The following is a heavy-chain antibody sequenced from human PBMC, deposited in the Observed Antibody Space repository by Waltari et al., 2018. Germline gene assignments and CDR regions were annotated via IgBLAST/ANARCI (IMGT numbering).Heavy chain of an antibody. J-gene: IGHJ4*02. D-gene: IGHD1-20*01. CDR3: ARDTPAPRITGATSVDY. CDR1: NDSITSNNW. V-gene: IGHV4-4*02. CDR2: VYHTGST. Sequence: QVQLKESGPGLVKPSETLSLTCVVSNDSITSNNWWSWVRQSPRKGLEWIGDVYHTGSTNDSPSLKSRVTISIDKSKNEFSLKLSSVTAADTAVYYCARDTPAPRITGATSVDYWGQGTLVTVSS.